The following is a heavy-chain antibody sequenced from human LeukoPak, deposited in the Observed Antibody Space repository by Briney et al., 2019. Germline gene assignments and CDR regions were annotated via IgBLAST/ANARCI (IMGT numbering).Heavy chain of an antibody. V-gene: IGHV4-30-2*01. CDR3: ARDSFYYFDY. Sequence: SQTLSLTCTVAGGSISSGGYYWSWLRQPPGKGLEWIGYIYHSGSTYYNPSLKSRVTISVDRSKNQFSLKLSSVTAADTAVYYCARDSFYYFDYWGQGTLVTVSS. J-gene: IGHJ4*02. D-gene: IGHD3-16*01. CDR1: GGSISSGGYY. CDR2: IYHSGST.